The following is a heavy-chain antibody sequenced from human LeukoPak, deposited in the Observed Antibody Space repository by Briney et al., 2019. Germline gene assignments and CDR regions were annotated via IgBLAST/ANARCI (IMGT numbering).Heavy chain of an antibody. CDR3: ARGATGSSWTLYFDL. CDR1: GDSISNYY. CDR2: IYTSGNT. V-gene: IGHV4-4*07. J-gene: IGHJ2*01. D-gene: IGHD6-13*01. Sequence: SETLSLTCTVSGDSISNYYWSWIRQPAGKGLEWIGRIYTSGNTNYNPSLKSRVTISVDTSKNQFSLKLNSVTAADTAVYYCARGATGSSWTLYFDLWGRGTLVTVSS.